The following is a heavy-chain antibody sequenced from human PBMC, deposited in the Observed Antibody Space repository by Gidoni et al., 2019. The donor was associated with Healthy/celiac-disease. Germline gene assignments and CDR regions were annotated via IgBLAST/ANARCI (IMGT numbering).Heavy chain of an antibody. V-gene: IGHV3-21*01. CDR1: GFTFRSYS. D-gene: IGHD2-2*01. CDR3: ARYCSSTSCYLRAYYYYYMDV. J-gene: IGHJ6*03. Sequence: EVQLVESGGGLVKPGGSLRLSCAASGFTFRSYSMNWVRQAPGKGLEWVSSISSSSSYIYYADSVKGRFTISRDNAKNSLYLQMNSLRAEDTAVYYCARYCSSTSCYLRAYYYYYMDVWGKGTTVTVSS. CDR2: ISSSSSYI.